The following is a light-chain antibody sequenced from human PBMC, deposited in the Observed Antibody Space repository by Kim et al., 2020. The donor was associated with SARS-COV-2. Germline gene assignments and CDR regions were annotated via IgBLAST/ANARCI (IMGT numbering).Light chain of an antibody. CDR1: SLRSYY. J-gene: IGLJ2*01. CDR3: NSRDSSGNHVV. Sequence: ALGQTVRITCQGDSLRSYYASWYQQKPGQAPVLVIYGKNNRPSGIPNRFSGSSSGNTASLTITGAQAEDEADYYCNSRDSSGNHVVFGGGTQLTVL. V-gene: IGLV3-19*01. CDR2: GKN.